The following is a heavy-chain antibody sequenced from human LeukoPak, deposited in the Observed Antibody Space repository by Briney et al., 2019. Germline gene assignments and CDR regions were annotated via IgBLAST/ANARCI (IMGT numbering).Heavy chain of an antibody. D-gene: IGHD6-19*01. CDR2: IDNDGHGI. V-gene: IGHV3-74*01. CDR3: ARGSTQYSSGWYGLDY. J-gene: IGHJ4*02. CDR1: GFTFSGYW. Sequence: PGGSLRLSCVTSGFTFSGYWMHWVRQGPEKGLELVSRIDNDGHGIVYADSVKGRFTISRDSAKNTLYLQMNSLRAEDTAVYYCARGSTQYSSGWYGLDYWGQGTLVTVSS.